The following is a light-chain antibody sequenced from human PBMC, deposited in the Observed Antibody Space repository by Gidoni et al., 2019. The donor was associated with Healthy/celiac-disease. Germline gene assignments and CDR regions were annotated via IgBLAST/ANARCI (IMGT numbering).Light chain of an antibody. J-gene: IGKJ5*01. Sequence: EIVLTQSPGTLPLSPGERATLSCRASQSVSSSYFAWYQQKPGQAPRLLIYGASSRATGIPDRFSGSGSGTDFILTISRLEPEDFAVYYCQQYGSSPITFGQGTRLEIK. CDR3: QQYGSSPIT. CDR1: QSVSSSY. CDR2: GAS. V-gene: IGKV3-20*01.